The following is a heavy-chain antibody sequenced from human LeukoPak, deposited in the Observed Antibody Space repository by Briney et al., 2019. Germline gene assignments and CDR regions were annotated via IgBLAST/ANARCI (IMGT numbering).Heavy chain of an antibody. CDR1: GFTFSSYG. CDR2: IWYNGSNK. V-gene: IGHV3-33*01. CDR3: ARGGQRVVAASISVWFDP. D-gene: IGHD2-15*01. J-gene: IGHJ5*02. Sequence: GRSLRLSCAASGFTFSSYGMHWVRQAPGKGLEWVAVIWYNGSNKYYADSVKRRFTISRDNSKNTLYLQMNSLRAEDTAVYYCARGGQRVVAASISVWFDPWGQGTLVTVSS.